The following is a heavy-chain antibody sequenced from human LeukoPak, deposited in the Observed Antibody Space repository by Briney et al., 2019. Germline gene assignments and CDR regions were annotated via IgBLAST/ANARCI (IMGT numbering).Heavy chain of an antibody. CDR1: GGSFSGHY. J-gene: IGHJ4*02. V-gene: IGHV4-34*01. D-gene: IGHD4-17*01. CDR3: ARDGDLDY. CDR2: INHSGST. Sequence: PSETLSLTCAVYGGSFSGHYWNWIRQPPGKGLEWIGEINHSGSTNYNPSLKSRATISVDRSKTQISLKLSSVTAADTAVYYCARDGDLDYWGQGTLVTVSS.